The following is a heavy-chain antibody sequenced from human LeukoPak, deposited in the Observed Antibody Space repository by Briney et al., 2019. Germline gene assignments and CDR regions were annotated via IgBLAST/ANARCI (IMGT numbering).Heavy chain of an antibody. Sequence: GQSLTLSCAASGFTFSTNSMDCVRQAPGKGLEWDSFISTSISYIYYADSGTGRFTLSTDNSTHSLYLQTGRLIVEETAVYYRARDGGWHQGCDYWGQVTLVTVSS. V-gene: IGHV3-21*01. J-gene: IGHJ4*02. CDR1: GFTFSTNS. D-gene: IGHD6-19*01. CDR2: ISTSISYI. CDR3: ARDGGWHQGCDY.